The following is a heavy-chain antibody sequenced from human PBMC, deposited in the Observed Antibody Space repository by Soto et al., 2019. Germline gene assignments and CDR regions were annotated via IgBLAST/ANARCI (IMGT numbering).Heavy chain of an antibody. J-gene: IGHJ5*02. V-gene: IGHV1-46*01. CDR3: ARSSGGNFGIIIEGSNWFDP. D-gene: IGHD3-3*01. Sequence: ASVKVSCKAPGDTFTSYYLNWVRQAPGQGLEWMGVINPHGGSTKYAQKFQGRITMTRDTSRSTVYMELSSLRSDDTAICYCARSSGGNFGIIIEGSNWFDPWGQGTLVTVS. CDR1: GDTFTSYY. CDR2: INPHGGST.